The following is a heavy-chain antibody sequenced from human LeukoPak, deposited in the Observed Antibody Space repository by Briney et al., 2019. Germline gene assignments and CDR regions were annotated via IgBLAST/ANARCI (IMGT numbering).Heavy chain of an antibody. D-gene: IGHD1-20*01. V-gene: IGHV3-48*01. CDR2: ISGDSRTI. J-gene: IGHJ4*02. CDR3: AKDPRYNWNDVL. Sequence: GGSLRLSCAASGFTFSTYSMNWVRQAPGKGLEWLSYISGDSRTIDYADSVKGRFTISRDNAKNSLYLQMNSLRGEDTAVYYCAKDPRYNWNDVLWGQGTLVTVSS. CDR1: GFTFSTYS.